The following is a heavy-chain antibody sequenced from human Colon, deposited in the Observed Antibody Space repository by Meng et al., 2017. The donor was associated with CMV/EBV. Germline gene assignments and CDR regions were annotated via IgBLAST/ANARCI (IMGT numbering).Heavy chain of an antibody. D-gene: IGHD1-26*01. CDR2: VRGDESMI. Sequence: LSCAFSGFTFSNYWMHWVRQAPGKGLVWVSRVRGDESMITYADSVKGRFSISRDNAKNHLYLQMNSLRAEDTAVYYCTREGYSGSLDYWGQGTLVTVSS. CDR3: TREGYSGSLDY. CDR1: GFTFSNYW. V-gene: IGHV3-74*01. J-gene: IGHJ4*02.